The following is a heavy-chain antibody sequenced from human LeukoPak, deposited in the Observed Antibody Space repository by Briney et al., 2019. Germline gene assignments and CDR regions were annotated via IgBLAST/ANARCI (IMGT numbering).Heavy chain of an antibody. CDR2: INPNSGGT. D-gene: IGHD3-10*01. CDR3: ARDRSRVLWFGELSVFFY. Sequence: ASVKVSCKASGYTFTGYYMHWVRQAPGQGLEWMGWINPNSGGTNYAQKFQGRVTMTRDTSISTAYMELSRLRSDDTAVYYCARDRSRVLWFGELSVFFYWGQGTLVTVSS. V-gene: IGHV1-2*02. J-gene: IGHJ4*02. CDR1: GYTFTGYY.